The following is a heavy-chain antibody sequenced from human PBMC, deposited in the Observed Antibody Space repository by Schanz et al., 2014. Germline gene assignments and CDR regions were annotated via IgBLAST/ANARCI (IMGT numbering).Heavy chain of an antibody. CDR2: IIPLFGTA. D-gene: IGHD1-1*01. J-gene: IGHJ5*01. V-gene: IGHV1-69*01. CDR3: ARPHGALVPYAALFRSDHGLEGRIKDDS. Sequence: GTEVNKPGSSVKVSCKASEGTFSSYAVSWMPQAPGHGLEWMGVIIPLFGTANYAQKLQGRGTIAADESASIDFMELRSLRSEDTRVHSSARPHGALVPYAALFRSDHGLEGRIKDDS. CDR1: EGTFSSYA.